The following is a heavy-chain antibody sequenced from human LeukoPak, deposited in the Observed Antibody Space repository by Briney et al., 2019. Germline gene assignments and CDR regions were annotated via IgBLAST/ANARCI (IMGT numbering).Heavy chain of an antibody. CDR1: GYTFTGYY. Sequence: ASVKVSCKASGYTFTGYYMHWVRQAPGQGLEWMGWINPNSGGTNYAQKFQGRVTMTRDTSISTAYMERSRLRSDDTAVYYCARVKFPRYYYDSPHPLDYWGQGTLVTVSS. D-gene: IGHD3-22*01. CDR2: INPNSGGT. J-gene: IGHJ4*02. V-gene: IGHV1-2*02. CDR3: ARVKFPRYYYDSPHPLDY.